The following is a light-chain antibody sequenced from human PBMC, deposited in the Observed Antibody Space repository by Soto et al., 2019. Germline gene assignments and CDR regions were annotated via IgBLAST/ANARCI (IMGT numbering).Light chain of an antibody. CDR1: QSLTNNY. Sequence: EIVLTQSPGTLSVSPGERATLSCRASQSLTNNYLAWFQQKPGQAPKFLIYGVSSRATGIPDRFSGSGSGTDSTLTISSLEPEDFAVYHCQQYGSSPLITFGQGTRLEI. J-gene: IGKJ5*01. V-gene: IGKV3-20*01. CDR2: GVS. CDR3: QQYGSSPLIT.